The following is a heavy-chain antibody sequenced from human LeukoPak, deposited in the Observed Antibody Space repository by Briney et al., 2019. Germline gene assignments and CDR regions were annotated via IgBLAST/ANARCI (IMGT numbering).Heavy chain of an antibody. D-gene: IGHD3-22*01. CDR1: APSTTSDTSG. Sequence: SETRSLTWPLSAPSTTSDTSGWGWIRQPPGKGLEWIGIIYYSGSTYYNPSIKSRATISVDTSKNQFSLKLSSVTAADTAVYHCARLTSGYYHFDYWGQGTLVTVSS. V-gene: IGHV4-39*01. CDR3: ARLTSGYYHFDY. CDR2: IYYSGST. J-gene: IGHJ4*02.